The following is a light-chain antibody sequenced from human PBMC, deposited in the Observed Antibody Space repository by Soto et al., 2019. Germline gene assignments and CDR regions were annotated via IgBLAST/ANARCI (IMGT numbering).Light chain of an antibody. CDR1: QSVSSN. Sequence: EIVMTQSPATLSVSPVERATLSCIASQSVSSNLAWYQQKLGQAPRLLIYGASTRATGIPARFSGSGSGAEFTLTISSLKSEDFAVYYCQQYNNWHTITFGHGTRLEIK. CDR2: GAS. V-gene: IGKV3-15*01. CDR3: QQYNNWHTIT. J-gene: IGKJ5*01.